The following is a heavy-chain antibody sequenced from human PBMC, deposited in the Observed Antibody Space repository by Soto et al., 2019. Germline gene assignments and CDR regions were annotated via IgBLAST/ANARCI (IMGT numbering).Heavy chain of an antibody. CDR2: ISGSGGST. V-gene: IGHV3-23*01. J-gene: IGHJ5*02. D-gene: IGHD5-18*01. Sequence: GALRLSCAASGFTFSSYAMSWVRQAPGKGLEWVSAISGSGGSTYYADSVKGRFTISRDNSKNTLYLQMNSLRAEDTAVYYCAKAVAGYSYGSNWFDPWGQGTLVTVYS. CDR1: GFTFSSYA. CDR3: AKAVAGYSYGSNWFDP.